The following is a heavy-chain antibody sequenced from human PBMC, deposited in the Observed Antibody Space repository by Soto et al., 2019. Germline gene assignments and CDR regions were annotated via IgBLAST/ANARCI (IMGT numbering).Heavy chain of an antibody. Sequence: QVQLVQSGAEVKKPGSSVKVSCKASGGTFSSYAISWVRQAPGQGLEWMGGIIPIFGTANYAPKFQGRVTITADESTSTDYMELSSLRSEDTDVYYCARDPSKWELLFYFDYWGQGILVTVSS. CDR1: GGTFSSYA. CDR2: IIPIFGTA. CDR3: ARDPSKWELLFYFDY. D-gene: IGHD1-26*01. J-gene: IGHJ4*02. V-gene: IGHV1-69*12.